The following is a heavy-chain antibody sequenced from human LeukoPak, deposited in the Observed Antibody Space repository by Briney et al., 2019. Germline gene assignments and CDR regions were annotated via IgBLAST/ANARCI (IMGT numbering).Heavy chain of an antibody. Sequence: ASVKVSCKASGYTFTDYYMHWVQQAPGKGLEWMGLVDPEDGETIYAGTFLGRVTITADTSTDTAYMELSSLRSEDTAVYYCATVEVGGSYRSPAHDYWGQGTLVTVSS. CDR3: ATVEVGGSYRSPAHDY. CDR1: GYTFTDYY. D-gene: IGHD3-16*02. V-gene: IGHV1-69-2*01. CDR2: VDPEDGET. J-gene: IGHJ4*02.